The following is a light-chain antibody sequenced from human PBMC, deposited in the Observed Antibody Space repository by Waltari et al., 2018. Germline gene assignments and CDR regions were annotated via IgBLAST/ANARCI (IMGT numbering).Light chain of an antibody. V-gene: IGLV2-14*03. CDR2: AVT. J-gene: IGLJ3*02. CDR1: SSDVGGSTW. CDR3: SSYTSSITWV. Sequence: QSALTQPASVSGSPGLSITIPCTGTSSDVGGSTWLSWYQQNPGRAPKLIIYAVTNRPSGVSNRFSGSKSGNTASLTISGLQAEDEADYYCSSYTSSITWVFGGGTKLTVL.